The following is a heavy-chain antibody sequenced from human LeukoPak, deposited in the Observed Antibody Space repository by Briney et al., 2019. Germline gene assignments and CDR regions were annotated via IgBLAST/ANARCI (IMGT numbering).Heavy chain of an antibody. Sequence: GGSLRLSCAASGFTVSSNYMSWVRQAPGKGLEWVSVIYSGGSTYYADSVKGRLTISRDNSKNTMYLQMNSLRAEDTAVYYCAKDRPSIVVVPAASFDYWGQGTLVTVSS. V-gene: IGHV3-53*05. CDR3: AKDRPSIVVVPAASFDY. CDR2: IYSGGST. J-gene: IGHJ4*02. D-gene: IGHD2-2*01. CDR1: GFTVSSNY.